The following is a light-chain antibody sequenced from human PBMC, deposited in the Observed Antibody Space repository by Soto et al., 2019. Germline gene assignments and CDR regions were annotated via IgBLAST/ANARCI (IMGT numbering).Light chain of an antibody. V-gene: IGKV3-11*01. CDR3: QQRSDWPWT. CDR1: QSVSSY. Sequence: EIVFTQSPSTLSLSPGERATLSCRASQSVSSYLAWYQHKPGQAPRLLIYDASDRATGIPARFSGRGSGTDFTLTISSLEPEDFAVYYCQQRSDWPWTFGQGTKVDI. J-gene: IGKJ1*01. CDR2: DAS.